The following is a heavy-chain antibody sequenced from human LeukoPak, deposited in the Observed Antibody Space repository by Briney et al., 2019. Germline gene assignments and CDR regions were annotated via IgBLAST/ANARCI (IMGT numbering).Heavy chain of an antibody. J-gene: IGHJ4*02. CDR2: IYYSGST. D-gene: IGHD6-19*01. CDR1: GGSISSYY. CDR3: ARRLPRSRSGTNRFFDF. V-gene: IGHV4-59*01. Sequence: SETLSLTCTVSGGSISSYYWSWIRQPPGKGLEWIGYIYYSGSTNYNPSLKSRVTISVDTSKNQFSLKLSSVTAADTAVYYCARRLPRSRSGTNRFFDFWGQGTLVTVSS.